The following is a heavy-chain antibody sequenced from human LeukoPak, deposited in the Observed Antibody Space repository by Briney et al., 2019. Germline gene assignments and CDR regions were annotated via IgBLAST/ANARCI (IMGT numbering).Heavy chain of an antibody. CDR3: ANGYSSGWPRTYYYYGMDV. J-gene: IGHJ6*02. CDR2: IYYSGST. Sequence: SETLSLTCTVSGGSISSSSYYWGWIRQPPGKGLEWIGSIYYSGSTYYNPSLKSRVTISVDTSKNQFSLKLSSVTAADTAVYYCANGYSSGWPRTYYYYGMDVWGQGTTVTVSS. CDR1: GGSISSSSYY. V-gene: IGHV4-39*01. D-gene: IGHD6-19*01.